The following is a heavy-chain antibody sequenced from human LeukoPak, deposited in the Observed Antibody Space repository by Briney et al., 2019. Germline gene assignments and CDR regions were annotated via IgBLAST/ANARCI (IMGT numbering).Heavy chain of an antibody. CDR3: ARLMYYYDSSDNYPPEAFDT. D-gene: IGHD3-22*01. CDR2: IYPGDSDT. V-gene: IGHV5-51*01. J-gene: IGHJ3*02. Sequence: GESLKISCKGSGYSFTSYWIGWVRQMPGKGLEWMGIIYPGDSDTRYSPSFQGQVTISADKSISTAYLQWSSLKASDTAMYYCARLMYYYDSSDNYPPEAFDTWGQGTMVTVSS. CDR1: GYSFTSYW.